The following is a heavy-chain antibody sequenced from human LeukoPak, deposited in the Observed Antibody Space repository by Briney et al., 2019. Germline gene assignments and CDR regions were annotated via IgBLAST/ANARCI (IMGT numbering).Heavy chain of an antibody. CDR1: GYTFTSYA. D-gene: IGHD6-19*01. CDR2: IIPILGIA. CDR3: AREVSSGWSFDY. J-gene: IGHJ4*02. V-gene: IGHV1-69*04. Sequence: WASVKVSCKASGYTFTSYAISWVRQAPGQGLEWMGRIIPILGIANYAQKFQGRVTITADKSTSTAYMELSSLRSEDTAVYYCAREVSSGWSFDYWGQGTLVTVSS.